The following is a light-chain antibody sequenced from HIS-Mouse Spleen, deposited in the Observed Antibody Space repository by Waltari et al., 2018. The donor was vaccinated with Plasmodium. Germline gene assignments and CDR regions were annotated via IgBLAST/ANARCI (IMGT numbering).Light chain of an antibody. V-gene: IGKV1-17*03. Sequence: DIQMTQLPSALSASVGDRVTITCRASQGISNYLAWFQQKPGKVPKRLSYAASSLQSGVPSRFSGSGSGTEFTLTISSLQPEDFATYYCLQHNSYPMYTFGQGTKLEIK. CDR2: AAS. J-gene: IGKJ2*01. CDR1: QGISNY. CDR3: LQHNSYPMYT.